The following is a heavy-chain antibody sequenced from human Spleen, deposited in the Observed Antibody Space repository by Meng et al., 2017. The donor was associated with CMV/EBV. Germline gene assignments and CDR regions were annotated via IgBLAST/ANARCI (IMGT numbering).Heavy chain of an antibody. CDR2: IYPGDSDT. D-gene: IGHD2-2*01. J-gene: IGHJ4*02. CDR1: GYNFNRYW. CDR3: LVPAAIVDY. V-gene: IGHV5-51*01. Sequence: GESLKISCKASGYNFNRYWIGWVRQLPGKGLEWMGIIYPGDSDTRYSPSFQGQVTISADKSISTAYLQWSSLKASDTAMYYCLVPAAIVDYWGQGTLVTVSS.